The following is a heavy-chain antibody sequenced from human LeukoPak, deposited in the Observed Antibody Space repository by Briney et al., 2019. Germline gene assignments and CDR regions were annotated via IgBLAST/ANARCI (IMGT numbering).Heavy chain of an antibody. J-gene: IGHJ4*02. Sequence: GGSLRLSCAASGFTFSSYWMSWVRQAPGKGLEWVANIKQDGSEKYYVDSVKGRFTISRDNAKNSLYLQMNSLRAEDTAVYYCARRGYYYDLLTTRPSYYFDYWGQGTLVTVSS. CDR2: IKQDGSEK. CDR1: GFTFSSYW. D-gene: IGHD3-22*01. CDR3: ARRGYYYDLLTTRPSYYFDY. V-gene: IGHV3-7*01.